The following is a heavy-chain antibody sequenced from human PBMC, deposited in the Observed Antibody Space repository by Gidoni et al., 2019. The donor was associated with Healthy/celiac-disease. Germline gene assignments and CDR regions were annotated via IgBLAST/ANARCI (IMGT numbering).Heavy chain of an antibody. CDR3: AREHYGSGSYYRYFDY. CDR2: ISSSSSYI. J-gene: IGHJ4*02. D-gene: IGHD3-10*01. CDR1: GFTFISYS. V-gene: IGHV3-21*01. Sequence: EVQLVESGGGLVKPGGSLRLSCAASGFTFISYSMNWVRQAPGKGLEWVSSISSSSSYIYYADSVKGRFTISRDNAKNSLYLQMNSLRAEDTAVYYCAREHYGSGSYYRYFDYWGQGTLVTVSS.